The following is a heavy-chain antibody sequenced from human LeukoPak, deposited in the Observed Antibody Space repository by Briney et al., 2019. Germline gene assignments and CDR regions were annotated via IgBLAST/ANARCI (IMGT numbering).Heavy chain of an antibody. V-gene: IGHV4-34*01. Sequence: PSETLSLTCAVYGGSFSGYYWSWIRQPPGKGLEWIGEINHSGSTNYNPSLKSRVTISVDRSKNQFSLKLSSVTAADTAVYYCARGYCSGGSCPNWFDPWGQGTLVTVSS. CDR2: INHSGST. CDR3: ARGYCSGGSCPNWFDP. CDR1: GGSFSGYY. D-gene: IGHD2-15*01. J-gene: IGHJ5*02.